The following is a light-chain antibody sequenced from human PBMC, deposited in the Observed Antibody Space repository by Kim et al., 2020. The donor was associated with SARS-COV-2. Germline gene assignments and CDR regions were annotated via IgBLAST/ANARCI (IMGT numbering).Light chain of an antibody. CDR1: SLRSYY. V-gene: IGLV3-19*01. Sequence: SSELTQDPAVSVALGQTVRITCQGDSLRSYYASWYQQKPGQAPVLVIYGKNNRSSGIPDRFSGSSSGNTASLTITGAQAEDEADYYCNSRDSSGNHLSVV. CDR2: GKN. CDR3: NSRDSSGNHLSVV. J-gene: IGLJ2*01.